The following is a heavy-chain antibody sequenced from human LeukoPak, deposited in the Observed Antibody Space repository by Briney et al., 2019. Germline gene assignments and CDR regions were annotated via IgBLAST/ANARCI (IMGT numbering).Heavy chain of an antibody. J-gene: IGHJ4*02. V-gene: IGHV4-59*07. CDR3: ARGRVTAMGTFDL. CDR1: GGSMNDYY. D-gene: IGHD5-18*01. Sequence: SDTLSLTCTVSGGSMNDYYWNWVRQPPGKGLEWIGYVYHTGSTNYKSSLKRRVSISVDTSKNQFSLWLTSVTAADTAVYYCARGRVTAMGTFDLWGQGTLVIVSS. CDR2: VYHTGST.